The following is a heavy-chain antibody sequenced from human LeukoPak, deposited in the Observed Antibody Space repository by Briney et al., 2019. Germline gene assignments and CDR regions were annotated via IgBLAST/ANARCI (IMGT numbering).Heavy chain of an antibody. V-gene: IGHV3-23*01. Sequence: GGSLRLSCAASGFTFSNHAMSWVRQAPGKGLQWVAVISGGGRTTEYEDFVKGLFTISRDNSKNTLSLQMNSLTVEDTAIYFCAKNVVVKRYIDFWGQGTLVTVSS. J-gene: IGHJ4*02. CDR1: GFTFSNHA. D-gene: IGHD2-15*01. CDR2: ISGGGRTT. CDR3: AKNVVVKRYIDF.